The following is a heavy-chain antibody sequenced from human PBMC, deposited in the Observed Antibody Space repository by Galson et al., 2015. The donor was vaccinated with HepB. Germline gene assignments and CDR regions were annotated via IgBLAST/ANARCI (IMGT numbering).Heavy chain of an antibody. CDR2: VYNTCRT. CDR3: ARIVRFFSTSYHYMDV. Sequence: TLSLTCSLPGASITAGWFYWAWIRQPAGKGLEFVGLVYNTCRTTSNPSPRNRVTMSVDTTQNLISLKLKSVIAADTAVYFCARIVRFFSTSYHYMDVWGKGATVIVSS. D-gene: IGHD3-16*02. J-gene: IGHJ6*03. CDR1: GASITAGWFY. V-gene: IGHV4-61*02.